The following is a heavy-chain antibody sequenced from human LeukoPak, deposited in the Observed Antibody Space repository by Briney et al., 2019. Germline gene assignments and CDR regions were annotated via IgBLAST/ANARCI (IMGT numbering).Heavy chain of an antibody. CDR1: GGPVSNYY. Sequence: SETLSLTCSVSGGPVSNYYWSWIRQPPGKGLEGIGYVYYTGSTNYNPSLKSRVTMFEDKSKNQFSLRLYSVTVADTAVYYCARHFAYSSSSYFDYWGQGSLVTVSS. V-gene: IGHV4-59*08. CDR2: VYYTGST. CDR3: ARHFAYSSSSYFDY. D-gene: IGHD6-6*01. J-gene: IGHJ4*02.